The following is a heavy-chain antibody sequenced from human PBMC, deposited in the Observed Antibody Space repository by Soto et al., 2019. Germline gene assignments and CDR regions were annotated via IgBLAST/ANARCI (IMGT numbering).Heavy chain of an antibody. CDR1: GGYFSGYY. V-gene: IGHV4-34*01. D-gene: IGHD6-19*01. CDR2: INHSGST. J-gene: IGHJ4*02. CDR3: ARSRAVADY. Sequence: ASETLSLTYAVHGGYFSGYYWSWIRQPPGKGLEWIGEINHSGSTNYNPSLKSRVTISVDTSKNQFSLKLSSVTAADTAVYYCARSRAVADYWGQGTLVTVSS.